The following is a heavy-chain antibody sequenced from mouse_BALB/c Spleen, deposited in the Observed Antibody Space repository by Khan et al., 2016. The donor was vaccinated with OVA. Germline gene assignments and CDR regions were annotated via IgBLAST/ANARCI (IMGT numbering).Heavy chain of an antibody. CDR2: IWAGGST. CDR1: GFSLSNYG. V-gene: IGHV2-9*02. Sequence: QVQRKESGPGLVAPSQTLSITCTVSGFSLSNYGVHWVRQPPGKGLEWLGVIWAGGSTNHNSALMSRLSISKDDSKGQVFLKMNSLQTDDTAMYYCARAFYNGAWFAYWGQGTLVTVSA. CDR3: ARAFYNGAWFAY. J-gene: IGHJ3*01. D-gene: IGHD1-3*01.